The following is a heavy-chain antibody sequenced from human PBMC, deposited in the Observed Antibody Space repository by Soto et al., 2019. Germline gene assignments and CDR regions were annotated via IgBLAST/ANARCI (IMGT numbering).Heavy chain of an antibody. D-gene: IGHD3-10*01. J-gene: IGHJ6*02. CDR1: GGSISSGSYY. CDR3: ATRTDYYYGSGSLGGMDV. CDR2: IYYSGST. V-gene: IGHV4-31*03. Sequence: QVQLQESGPGLVKPSQTLSLTCTVSGGSISSGSYYWSWIRQLPGKGLEWIGYIYYSGSTYYNPSIKSRVTISVDTSKNQFSLKLTSVTAADTAVYYCATRTDYYYGSGSLGGMDVWGQGTTVTVSS.